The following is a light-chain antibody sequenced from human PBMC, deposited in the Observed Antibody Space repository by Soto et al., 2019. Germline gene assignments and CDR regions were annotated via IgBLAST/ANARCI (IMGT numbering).Light chain of an antibody. Sequence: DIQLTQSPSSLSASVGDRVTITCQASKDISNHLNWYQQKPGKAPKLLIYDASDLETGVPSRFSGGVSGTFFRFTINSLKPEDIATYYCQKYDGVPRFGPVNKGDIK. V-gene: IGKV1-33*01. CDR2: DAS. CDR1: KDISNH. J-gene: IGKJ3*01. CDR3: QKYDGVPR.